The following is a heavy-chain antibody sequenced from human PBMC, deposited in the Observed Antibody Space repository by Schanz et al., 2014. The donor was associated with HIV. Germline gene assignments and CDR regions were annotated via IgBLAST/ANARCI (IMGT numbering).Heavy chain of an antibody. D-gene: IGHD3-3*01. CDR3: ARDFGVTISTSGPPRNYYAMDV. CDR2: ISSDGSFQ. Sequence: QVQLVESGGGVVQPGRSLRLSCAASGFTFSNYGMHWVRQAPGKGLEWVTFISSDGSFQYYADSVKGRFTISRDNSKNRLYLQMNSLRAEDTAMYYCARDFGVTISTSGPPRNYYAMDVWGQGTTVTVSS. CDR1: GFTFSNYG. J-gene: IGHJ6*02. V-gene: IGHV3-30*13.